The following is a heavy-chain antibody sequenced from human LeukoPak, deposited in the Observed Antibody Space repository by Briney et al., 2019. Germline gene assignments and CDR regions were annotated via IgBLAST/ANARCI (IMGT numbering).Heavy chain of an antibody. CDR3: ARGIWSARTVDYYLDY. CDR1: GYTCTSYA. D-gene: IGHD2-21*01. V-gene: IGHV1-3*01. CDR2: TNAGNGNT. Sequence: ASGKVSCKASGYTCTSYAMHWVRQATGQRLEWMGWTNAGNGNTKYSQNFQGRVTITRDSSASTAYMELSSLTSEDTAVYYCARGIWSARTVDYYLDYWGQGTLVTVSS. J-gene: IGHJ4*02.